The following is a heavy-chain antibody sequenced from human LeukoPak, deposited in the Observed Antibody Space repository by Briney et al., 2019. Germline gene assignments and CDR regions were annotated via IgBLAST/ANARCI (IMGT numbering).Heavy chain of an antibody. D-gene: IGHD1-26*01. CDR2: ISSSSSYI. Sequence: GPSLVISCAASGCTFSSYSMKRVRQAAGKGLEWMSSISSSSSYIYYADSVKGRFTIPRDNAKSSLYLQMNSLRAEDTAVYYCAKDPIPGKWELLWPDAFDIWGQGTMVTVSS. V-gene: IGHV3-21*04. CDR3: AKDPIPGKWELLWPDAFDI. J-gene: IGHJ3*02. CDR1: GCTFSSYS.